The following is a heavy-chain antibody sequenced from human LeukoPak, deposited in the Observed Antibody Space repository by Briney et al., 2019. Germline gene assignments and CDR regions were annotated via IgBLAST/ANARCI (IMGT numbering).Heavy chain of an antibody. V-gene: IGHV3-7*04. CDR1: GFTFSSYW. CDR2: IKQDGSEK. CDR3: ARGYSYGYIDY. D-gene: IGHD5-18*01. J-gene: IGHJ4*02. Sequence: GGSLRLSCAASGFTFSSYWMSWVRQAPGKGLEWVANIKQDGSEKYYVDSVKGRLTISRDNAKNSLYLQMNSLRAEDTAVYYCARGYSYGYIDYWGQGTLVTVSS.